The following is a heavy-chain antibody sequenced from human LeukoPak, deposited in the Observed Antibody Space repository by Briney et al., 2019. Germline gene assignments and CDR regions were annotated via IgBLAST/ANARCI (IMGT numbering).Heavy chain of an antibody. CDR3: ARGWDYYDSSGRY. V-gene: IGHV1-8*02. CDR1: GYTFTGYY. J-gene: IGHJ4*02. CDR2: MNPNSGNT. D-gene: IGHD3-22*01. Sequence: GASVKVSCKASGYTFTGYYMHWVRQAPGQGLEWMGWMNPNSGNTGYAQKFQDRVTMTRNVSISTAYMELSSLRSEDTAVYYCARGWDYYDSSGRYWGQGTLVTVSS.